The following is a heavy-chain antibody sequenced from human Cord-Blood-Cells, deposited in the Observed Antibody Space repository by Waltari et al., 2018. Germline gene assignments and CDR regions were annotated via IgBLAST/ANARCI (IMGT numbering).Heavy chain of an antibody. J-gene: IGHJ1*01. Sequence: QLQLQESGPGLVKPSETLSLTCTVSGGSISSSSYYWGWIRQPPGKGLGWIGSIYYSGSTYYTPSLKSRVTISVDTSKNQFSLKLSSVTAADTAVYYCARPGSGSYYGYFQHWGQGTLVTVSS. CDR1: GGSISSSSYY. V-gene: IGHV4-39*01. D-gene: IGHD1-26*01. CDR2: IYYSGST. CDR3: ARPGSGSYYGYFQH.